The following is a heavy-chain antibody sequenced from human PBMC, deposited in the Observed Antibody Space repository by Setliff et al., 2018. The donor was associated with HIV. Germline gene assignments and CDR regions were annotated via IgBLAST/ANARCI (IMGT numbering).Heavy chain of an antibody. CDR2: ISSGSSYI. CDR3: ARAGVYYDSSGYCIDY. V-gene: IGHV3-21*01. J-gene: IGHJ4*02. CDR1: GFTFSSYS. D-gene: IGHD3-22*01. Sequence: GGSLRLSCAASGFTFSSYSMNWVRQAPGKGLEWVSSISSGSSYIYYAESVKGRFTISRDNAKNSLYLQMNSLRAEDTAVYYCARAGVYYDSSGYCIDYWGQ.